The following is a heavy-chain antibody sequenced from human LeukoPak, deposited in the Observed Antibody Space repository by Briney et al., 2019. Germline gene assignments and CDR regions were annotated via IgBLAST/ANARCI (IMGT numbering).Heavy chain of an antibody. CDR1: GYTFTGYY. D-gene: IGHD6-13*01. CDR3: ARARIAAAGHFDY. CDR2: INPNSGGT. Sequence: ASVKVSCKASGYTFTGYYMHWVRQAPGQGLEWMGRINPNSGGTDYAQKFQGRVTMTRDTSISTAYMELSRLRSEDTAVYYCARARIAAAGHFDYWGQGTLVTVSS. V-gene: IGHV1-2*06. J-gene: IGHJ4*02.